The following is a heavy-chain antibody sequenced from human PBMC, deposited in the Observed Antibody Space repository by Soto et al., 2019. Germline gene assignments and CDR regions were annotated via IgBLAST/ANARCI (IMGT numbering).Heavy chain of an antibody. J-gene: IGHJ5*02. CDR2: IYYSGST. V-gene: IGHV4-59*01. CDR1: GYSISAYY. CDR3: ARVPGP. Sequence: SETLSLTCTFSGYSISAYYWSWIRQPPGKGLEWIGYIYYSGSTDYNPSLKSRVTISVDTSKNQFSLKLSSVTAADTAVYYCARVPGPWGQGTLVTVSS. D-gene: IGHD7-27*01.